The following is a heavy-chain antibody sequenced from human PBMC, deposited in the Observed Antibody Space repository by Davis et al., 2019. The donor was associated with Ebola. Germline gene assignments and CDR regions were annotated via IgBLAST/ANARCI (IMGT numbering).Heavy chain of an antibody. CDR3: AKEYCSSGGCGVYDY. V-gene: IGHV3-30*02. CDR2: MRYDGNNK. CDR1: GFTLSTYG. D-gene: IGHD2-15*01. J-gene: IGHJ4*02. Sequence: PGGSLRLSCAASGFTLSTYGMHWVRQAPGKGLECVAFMRYDGNNKYYADSVKGRFTISRDNSKNTLYLQMNSLRADDTAVYYCAKEYCSSGGCGVYDYWGQGTLVTVSS.